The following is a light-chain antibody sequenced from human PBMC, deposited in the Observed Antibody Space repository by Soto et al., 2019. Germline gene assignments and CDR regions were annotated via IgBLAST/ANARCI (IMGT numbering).Light chain of an antibody. CDR1: QSLLHRNGYNF. J-gene: IGKJ1*01. CDR3: MQALQTPRT. V-gene: IGKV2-28*01. CDR2: LGS. Sequence: DIMLTQSPLSLPVTPGEPASISCRSSQSLLHRNGYNFLDWYLQKPGQSPQPLIYLGSNRASGVPDRLSGSGSGTDFTLKITRVEAEDVGVYCCMQALQTPRTFGKGTKVEI.